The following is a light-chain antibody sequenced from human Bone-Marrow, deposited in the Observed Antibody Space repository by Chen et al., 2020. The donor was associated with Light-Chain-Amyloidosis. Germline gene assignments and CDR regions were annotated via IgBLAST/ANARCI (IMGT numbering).Light chain of an antibody. CDR1: SGSIATNY. CDR2: EDD. V-gene: IGLV6-57*01. CDR3: QSYQGSSQGV. J-gene: IGLJ3*02. Sequence: NFMLTQPHPASESPGSRVFLSCPPRSGSIATNYVQWYQQRPGSSPTPVIYEDDQRPSGVPDRFSGSIDRSSNSASLTISGLKTEDEADYYCQSYQGSSQGVFGGGTKLTVL.